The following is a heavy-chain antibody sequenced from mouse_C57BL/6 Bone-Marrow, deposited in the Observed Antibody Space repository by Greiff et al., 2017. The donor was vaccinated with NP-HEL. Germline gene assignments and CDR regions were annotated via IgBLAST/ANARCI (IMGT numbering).Heavy chain of an antibody. D-gene: IGHD1-1*01. CDR1: GFTFSNYW. CDR2: IRLKSDNYAT. CDR3: TVANTLRDGNFDV. V-gene: IGHV6-3*01. J-gene: IGHJ1*03. Sequence: EVKLVESGGGLVQPGGSMKLSCVASGFTFSNYWMNWVRQSPEKGLEWVAQIRLKSDNYATHYAESVKGRFTISRDDSKSSVYLQMNNLRAEDTGIYYCTVANTLRDGNFDVWGTGTTVTVSS.